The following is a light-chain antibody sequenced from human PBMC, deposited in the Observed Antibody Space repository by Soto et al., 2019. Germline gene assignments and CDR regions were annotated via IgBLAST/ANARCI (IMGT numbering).Light chain of an antibody. CDR3: QQSYNTPT. Sequence: DITMTQSPSSLSASVGDRVTITCRASQSINNYLNWYQQKPGKAPKLLIYAASSLQSGVPSRFSGSGSGTDFTLTISSLQPEDFATYYCQQSYNTPTFGQGTKLEIK. CDR1: QSINNY. CDR2: AAS. V-gene: IGKV1-39*01. J-gene: IGKJ2*01.